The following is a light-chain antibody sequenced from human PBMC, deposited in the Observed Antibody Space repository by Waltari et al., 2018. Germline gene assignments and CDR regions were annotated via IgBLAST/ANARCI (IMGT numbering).Light chain of an antibody. J-gene: IGLJ1*01. Sequence: SVLTQPPSVSGTPGQRVTISCSGSTSNVGTNYVLWYQLLPGAAPRLLIYKNHQRPSGVPARFSGSKSGTSASLAISGLRSEDEGDYYCAVWEGSLKVFGAGTKVTVL. CDR3: AVWEGSLKV. CDR2: KNH. CDR1: TSNVGTNY. V-gene: IGLV1-47*01.